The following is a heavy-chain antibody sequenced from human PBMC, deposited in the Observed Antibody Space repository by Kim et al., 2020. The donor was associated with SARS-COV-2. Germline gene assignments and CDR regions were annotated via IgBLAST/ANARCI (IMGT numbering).Heavy chain of an antibody. Sequence: SETLSLTCTVSGDSMSAYYWNWIRQSPGKGLEWIGYVYFRGTTNYNPSLKSRVTISIDMSKSQFPLKLNSVTAADTAVYYCARRETRDLFTTDWG. CDR3: ARRETRDLFTTD. CDR2: VYFRGTT. J-gene: IGHJ1*01. V-gene: IGHV4-59*08. D-gene: IGHD1-26*01. CDR1: GDSMSAYY.